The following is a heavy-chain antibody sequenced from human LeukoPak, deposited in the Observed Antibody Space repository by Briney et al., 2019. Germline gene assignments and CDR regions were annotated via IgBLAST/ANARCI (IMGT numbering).Heavy chain of an antibody. CDR2: ISGYNGNT. Sequence: ASVKVSCKASGYTFSDYGIHWVRQAPRQGLEWMGWISGYNGNTNYAQKFQGRVTMTKDTSTTTAYMDLRSLTSDDTAVYYYARGTLLWFGELSTPGHMDVWGKGTTVTISS. V-gene: IGHV1-18*01. CDR3: ARGTLLWFGELSTPGHMDV. D-gene: IGHD3-10*01. J-gene: IGHJ6*03. CDR1: GYTFSDYG.